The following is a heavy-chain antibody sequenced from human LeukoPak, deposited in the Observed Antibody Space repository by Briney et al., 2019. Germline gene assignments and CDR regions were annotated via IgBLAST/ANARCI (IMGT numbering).Heavy chain of an antibody. V-gene: IGHV4-38-2*01. CDR2: IYHSGST. CDR1: GYSISSGYY. Sequence: SETLSLTCAVSGYSISSGYYWGWIRQPPGKGLEWIGSIYHSGSTYYNPSLKSRVTISVYTSKNQFSLKLSSVTAADTAVYYCARGGGSSMSFRFDPWGQGTLVTVSS. D-gene: IGHD2-15*01. J-gene: IGHJ5*02. CDR3: ARGGGSSMSFRFDP.